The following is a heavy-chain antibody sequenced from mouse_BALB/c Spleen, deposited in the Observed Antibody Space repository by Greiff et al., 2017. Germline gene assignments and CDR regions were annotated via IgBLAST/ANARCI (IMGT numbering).Heavy chain of an antibody. Sequence: VKLQESGPGLVAPSQSLSITCTVSGFSLTSYGVHWVRQPPGKGLEWLGVIWAGGSTNYNSALMSRLSISKDNSKSQVFLKMNSLQTDDTAMYYCARGYDGQRGAMDYWGQGTSVTVSS. D-gene: IGHD2-3*01. J-gene: IGHJ4*01. V-gene: IGHV2-9*02. CDR3: ARGYDGQRGAMDY. CDR1: GFSLTSYG. CDR2: IWAGGST.